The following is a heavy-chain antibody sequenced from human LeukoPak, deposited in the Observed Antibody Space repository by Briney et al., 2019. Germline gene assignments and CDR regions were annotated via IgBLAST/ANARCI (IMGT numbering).Heavy chain of an antibody. CDR1: GFTFSSYA. Sequence: GGSLRLSCAASGFTFSSYAMSWVRQAPGKGLEWVSAISGSGGSTYYADSVKGRFTISRDYSKNTLYLQMNSLRAEDTAVYYCAKVYYYGSGSYEDYYGMDVWGQGTTVTVSS. CDR3: AKVYYYGSGSYEDYYGMDV. J-gene: IGHJ6*02. V-gene: IGHV3-23*01. CDR2: ISGSGGST. D-gene: IGHD3-10*01.